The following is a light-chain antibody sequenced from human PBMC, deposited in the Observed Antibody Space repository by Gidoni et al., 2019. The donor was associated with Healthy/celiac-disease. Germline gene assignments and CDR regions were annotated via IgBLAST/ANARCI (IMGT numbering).Light chain of an antibody. CDR3: QKYNSAPPTWT. CDR2: AAS. CDR1: QGISNY. J-gene: IGKJ1*01. Sequence: DIQMTQSPSSLSASVGDRVTITCRASQGISNYLAWYQQKPGKVPKLLIYAASTLQSGVPSRFRGSGSGTDFTLTISSLQPEDVATYYCQKYNSAPPTWTFGQGTKVEIK. V-gene: IGKV1-27*01.